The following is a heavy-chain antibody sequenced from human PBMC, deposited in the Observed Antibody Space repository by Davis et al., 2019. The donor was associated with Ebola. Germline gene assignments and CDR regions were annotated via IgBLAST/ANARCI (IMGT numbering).Heavy chain of an antibody. D-gene: IGHD2-15*01. CDR2: INPSGGST. CDR3: AREDIVVVVAATRYYYGMDV. J-gene: IGHJ6*04. Sequence: AASVKVSCKASGYTFTNYYMHWVRQAPGQGLEWMGIINPSGGSTSYAQKFQGRVTMTRDTSTSTVYMELSSLRSEDTAVYYCAREDIVVVVAATRYYYGMDVWGKGTTVTVSS. V-gene: IGHV1-46*01. CDR1: GYTFTNYY.